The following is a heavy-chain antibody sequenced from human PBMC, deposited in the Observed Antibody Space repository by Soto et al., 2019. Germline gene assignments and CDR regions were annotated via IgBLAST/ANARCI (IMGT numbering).Heavy chain of an antibody. CDR1: GFTFSSYS. CDR3: ARDCSTSCSYSTDYYYYGMDV. V-gene: IGHV3-21*01. D-gene: IGHD2-2*01. Sequence: TGGSLRLSCAASGFTFSSYSMNWVRQAPGKGLEWVSSISSSSSYIYYADSVKGRFTISRDNAKNSLYLQMNSLRAEDTAVYYCARDCSTSCSYSTDYYYYGMDVWGQGTTVTVSS. CDR2: ISSSSSYI. J-gene: IGHJ6*02.